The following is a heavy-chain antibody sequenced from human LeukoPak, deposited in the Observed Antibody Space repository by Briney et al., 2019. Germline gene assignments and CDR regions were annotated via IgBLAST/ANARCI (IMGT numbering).Heavy chain of an antibody. J-gene: IGHJ6*03. V-gene: IGHV1-69*01. CDR2: IIPIFGTA. CDR3: ARGLAARRLYYYYMDV. CDR1: GGTFSSYA. D-gene: IGHD6-6*01. Sequence: SVKVSCKASGGTFSSYAISWVRQAPGQGLEWMGGIIPIFGTANYAQKFQGRVKITADESTSTAYMELSSLRSEDTAVYYCARGLAARRLYYYYMDVWGKGTTVTVSS.